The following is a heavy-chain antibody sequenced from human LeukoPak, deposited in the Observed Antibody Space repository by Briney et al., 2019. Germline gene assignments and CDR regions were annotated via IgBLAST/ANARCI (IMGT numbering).Heavy chain of an antibody. J-gene: IGHJ4*02. CDR2: IYYSGST. CDR1: GGSFSGYY. Sequence: SETLSLTCAVYGGSFSGYYWSWIRQHPGKGLEWIGYIYYSGSTYYNPSLKSRVTISVDTSKYQFSLKLSSVTAADTAVYYCARGLHFDYWGQGTLVTVSS. V-gene: IGHV4-31*11. CDR3: ARGLHFDY.